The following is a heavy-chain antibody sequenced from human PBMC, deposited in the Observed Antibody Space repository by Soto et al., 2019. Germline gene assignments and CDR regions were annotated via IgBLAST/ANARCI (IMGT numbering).Heavy chain of an antibody. D-gene: IGHD3-16*01. Sequence: SETLSLTCTVSGGSISSGGYYWSWIRQHPGKGLEWIGYIYYSGSTYYNPSLKSRVTISVDTSKNQFSLKLSSVTAADTAVYYCARVGWGYFDYWGQGTLVTVSS. J-gene: IGHJ4*02. CDR2: IYYSGST. V-gene: IGHV4-31*03. CDR1: GGSISSGGYY. CDR3: ARVGWGYFDY.